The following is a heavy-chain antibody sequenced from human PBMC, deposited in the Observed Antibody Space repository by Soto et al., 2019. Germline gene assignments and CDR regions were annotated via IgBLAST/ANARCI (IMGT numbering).Heavy chain of an antibody. J-gene: IGHJ4*02. CDR3: ARQLMY. Sequence: PSETLSLTCTVSGGSISSSYWSWIRQPPGKGLEWIGYIYDSGSTYYNSSLKSRVTMSVDTSKNQFSLKLSSVTAADTAVYYCARQLMYWGQGTPVT. D-gene: IGHD6-13*01. V-gene: IGHV4-59*08. CDR1: GGSISSSY. CDR2: IYDSGST.